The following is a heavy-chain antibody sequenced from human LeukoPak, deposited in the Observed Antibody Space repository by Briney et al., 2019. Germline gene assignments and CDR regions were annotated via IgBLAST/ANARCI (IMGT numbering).Heavy chain of an antibody. V-gene: IGHV3-23*01. CDR2: FSGSGGST. Sequence: GESLRLSCAASGFTFSTYAMSWVRQAPGKGLEWVSVFSGSGGSTYYADSVKGRFTISRDNSKNTLYLHMNSLRAEDTAVYYCAKQGCGGGSCYFDYWGQGTLVTVSS. CDR3: AKQGCGGGSCYFDY. D-gene: IGHD2-15*01. J-gene: IGHJ4*02. CDR1: GFTFSTYA.